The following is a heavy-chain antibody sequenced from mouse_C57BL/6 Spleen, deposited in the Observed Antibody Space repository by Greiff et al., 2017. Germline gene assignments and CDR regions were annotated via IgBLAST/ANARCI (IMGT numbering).Heavy chain of an antibody. V-gene: IGHV3-6*01. CDR3: TPGGSSGYGFAY. CDR1: GYSITSGYY. Sequence: EVQLVESGPGLVKPSQSLSLTCSVTGYSITSGYYWNWIRQFPGNKLEWMGYISYDGSNNYNPSLKNRISITRDTSKNQFFLKLNSVTTEDTATYYCTPGGSSGYGFAYWGQGTLVTVSA. J-gene: IGHJ3*01. CDR2: ISYDGSN. D-gene: IGHD3-2*02.